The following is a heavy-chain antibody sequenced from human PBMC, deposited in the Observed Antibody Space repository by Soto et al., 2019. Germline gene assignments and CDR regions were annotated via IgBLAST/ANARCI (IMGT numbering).Heavy chain of an antibody. CDR2: IWYDGSNK. V-gene: IGHV3-33*01. Sequence: QVQLVESGGGVVQPGRSLRLSCAASGFTFSSYGMHWVRQAPGKGLEWVAVIWYDGSNKYYADSVKGRFTISRDNSKNTLYLQMNSLRAEDTAVYYCASQISHPRYYGMEVWGQGTTVTVSS. J-gene: IGHJ6*02. CDR3: ASQISHPRYYGMEV. CDR1: GFTFSSYG.